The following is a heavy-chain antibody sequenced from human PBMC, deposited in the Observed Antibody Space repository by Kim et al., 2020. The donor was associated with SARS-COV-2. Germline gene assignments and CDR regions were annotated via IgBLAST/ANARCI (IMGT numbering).Heavy chain of an antibody. Sequence: GGSLRLSCAASGFTFSHAWMSWVRQAPGKGLEWVARIKNGGTTEYAAPVKDRFTISRDDSKNTLYLHMNSLQTEDTGVYYCAADVPTFPQQVDYWGQGTLGTVSS. CDR1: GFTFSHAW. D-gene: IGHD3-16*01. CDR2: IKNGGTT. V-gene: IGHV3-15*01. CDR3: AADVPTFPQQVDY. J-gene: IGHJ4*02.